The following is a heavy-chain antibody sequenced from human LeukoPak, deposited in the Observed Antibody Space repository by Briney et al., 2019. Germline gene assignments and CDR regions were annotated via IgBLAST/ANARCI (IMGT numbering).Heavy chain of an antibody. J-gene: IGHJ3*02. V-gene: IGHV4-61*02. CDR1: GGSISSGSYY. CDR3: AGRDYDFWSGYYTDAFDI. CDR2: ICTSGST. D-gene: IGHD3-3*01. Sequence: SQTLSLTCTVSGGSISSGSYYWSWIRQPAGKGLEWIGRICTSGSTNYNPSLKSRVTMSVDTSKNQFSLKLSSVTAADTAVYYCAGRDYDFWSGYYTDAFDIWGQGTMVTVSS.